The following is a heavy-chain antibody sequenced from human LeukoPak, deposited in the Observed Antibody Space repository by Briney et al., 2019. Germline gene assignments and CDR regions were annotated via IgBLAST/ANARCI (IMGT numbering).Heavy chain of an antibody. CDR2: INAGNGNT. Sequence: ASVKVSCKASGYTFTSYAMYWVRQAPGQRLEWMGWINAGNGNTKYSQKFQGRVTITRDTSASTAYMELSSLRSEDTAVYYCARDRGRTIVVVPAAIDYWGQGTLVTVSS. V-gene: IGHV1-3*01. CDR3: ARDRGRTIVVVPAAIDY. CDR1: GYTFTSYA. D-gene: IGHD2-2*02. J-gene: IGHJ4*02.